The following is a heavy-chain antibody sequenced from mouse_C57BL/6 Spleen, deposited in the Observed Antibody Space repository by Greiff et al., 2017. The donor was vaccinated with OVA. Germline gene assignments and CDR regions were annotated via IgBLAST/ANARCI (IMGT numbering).Heavy chain of an antibody. CDR2: INPNNGGT. D-gene: IGHD2-4*01. Sequence: VQLKESGPELVKPGASVKIPCKASGYTFTDYNMDWVKQSHGKSLEWIGDINPNNGGTIYNQKFKGKATLTVDKSSSTAYMELRSLTSEDTAVYYCARSGRLRAWFAYWGQGTLVTVSA. CDR3: ARSGRLRAWFAY. V-gene: IGHV1-18*01. CDR1: GYTFTDYN. J-gene: IGHJ3*01.